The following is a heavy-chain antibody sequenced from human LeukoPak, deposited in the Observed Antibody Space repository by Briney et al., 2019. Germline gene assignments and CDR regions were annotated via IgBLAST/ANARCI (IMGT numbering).Heavy chain of an antibody. J-gene: IGHJ5*02. V-gene: IGHV1-2*02. CDR2: INPASGGT. D-gene: IGHD4-17*01. Sequence: ASVKVSCKASGYTFTGYYMHWVRQAPGQRLEWMGWINPASGGTKFAQNFQGRVTLSSDRSTNTGHMELKSLTFDDTAVYYCARGRPTTVGWFDPWGQGTLVTVSS. CDR3: ARGRPTTVGWFDP. CDR1: GYTFTGYY.